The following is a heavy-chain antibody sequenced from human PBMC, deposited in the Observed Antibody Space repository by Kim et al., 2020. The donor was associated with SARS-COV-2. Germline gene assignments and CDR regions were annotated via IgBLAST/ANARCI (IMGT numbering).Heavy chain of an antibody. V-gene: IGHV3-11*06. D-gene: IGHD3-10*01. CDR3: ARDLDLLLWFGAGDAFDI. J-gene: IGHJ3*02. Sequence: VKGRFTTAEDKAKNSLYLQMNSLRAEDTAVYYCARDLDLLLWFGAGDAFDIWGQGTMVTVSS.